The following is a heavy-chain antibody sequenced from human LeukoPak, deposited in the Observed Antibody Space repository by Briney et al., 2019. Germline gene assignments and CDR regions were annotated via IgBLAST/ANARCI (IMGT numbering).Heavy chain of an antibody. CDR3: ARAAPTYCGGDCYFDY. Sequence: GASVKVSSKASGYTFTSYGISWVRQAPGQGLEWMGWSSAYNGNTSYAHKLQGRVTMTTDTSTSTAYMELRSLRSDDTAVYYCARAAPTYCGGDCYFDYWGQGTLVTVSS. J-gene: IGHJ4*02. V-gene: IGHV1-18*01. CDR1: GYTFTSYG. CDR2: SSAYNGNT. D-gene: IGHD2-21*02.